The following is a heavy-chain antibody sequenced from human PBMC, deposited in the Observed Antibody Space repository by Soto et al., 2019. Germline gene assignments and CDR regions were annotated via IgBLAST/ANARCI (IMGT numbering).Heavy chain of an antibody. V-gene: IGHV6-1*01. CDR1: GDSVSSNSAA. CDR2: TSYRSKWYN. D-gene: IGHD2-15*01. J-gene: IGHJ4*02. Sequence: SQTLSLTCAIAGDSVSSNSAAWNWSRQSPSRGLEWLGRTSYRSKWYNDYAVSVQSRITINPDTSKNPLSLQLNSVIPDDTAGYYCARDGGTHSFDASGQGTPVRVSS. CDR3: ARDGGTHSFDA.